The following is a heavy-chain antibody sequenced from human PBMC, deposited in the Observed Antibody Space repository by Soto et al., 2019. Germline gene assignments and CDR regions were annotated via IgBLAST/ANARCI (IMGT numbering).Heavy chain of an antibody. J-gene: IGHJ4*02. CDR1: GFTFSSYS. D-gene: IGHD6-13*01. V-gene: IGHV3-21*01. Sequence: PVGSLRLSCAASGFTFSSYSMNWVRQAPGKGLEWVSSISSSSSYIYYADSVKGRFTISRDNAKNSLYLQMNSLRAEDTAVYYCARELLVTKPIDYWGQGTLVTVSS. CDR2: ISSSSSYI. CDR3: ARELLVTKPIDY.